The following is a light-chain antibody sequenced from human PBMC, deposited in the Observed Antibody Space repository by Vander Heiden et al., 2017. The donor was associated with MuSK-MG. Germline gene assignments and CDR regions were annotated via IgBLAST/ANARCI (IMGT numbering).Light chain of an antibody. J-gene: IGKJ5*01. CDR2: GAS. Sequence: DIVLTQSPGTLSLSPGEGATLSCRASQSVAGSYLAWYQKKPGQAPRLLIYGASSRATGIPDRFSGSASGTDFTLTISRLEPEDFAVYYCQQYGSSLITFGQGTRLDIK. CDR1: QSVAGSY. CDR3: QQYGSSLIT. V-gene: IGKV3-20*01.